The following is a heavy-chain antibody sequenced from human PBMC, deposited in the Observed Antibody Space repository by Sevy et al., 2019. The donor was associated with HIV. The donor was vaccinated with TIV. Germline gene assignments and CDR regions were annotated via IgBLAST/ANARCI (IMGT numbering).Heavy chain of an antibody. J-gene: IGHJ4*02. CDR1: GFTFSSYA. D-gene: IGHD6-19*01. V-gene: IGHV3-23*01. Sequence: GGSLRLSCTASGFTFSSYAMSWVRQAPGKGLEWVSAISGSGGSTYYADSVKGRFTIPRGNSKNTLYLQMNSLRAEDTAVYYCAKHGIVVTRVGYFDYWGQGTLVTVSS. CDR3: AKHGIVVTRVGYFDY. CDR2: ISGSGGST.